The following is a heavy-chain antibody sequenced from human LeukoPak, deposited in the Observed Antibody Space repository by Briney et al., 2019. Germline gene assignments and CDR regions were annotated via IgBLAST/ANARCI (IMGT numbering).Heavy chain of an antibody. V-gene: IGHV3-30*01. D-gene: IGHD1-26*01. CDR3: ARGPELLFDAFDI. CDR1: GFTFSSYA. J-gene: IGHJ3*02. CDR2: ISYDGSNK. Sequence: PGRSLRLSCAASGFTFSSYAMHWVREAPGKGLEWVAVISYDGSNKYYADSVKGRFTISRDNSKNTLYLQMNSLRAEDTAVYYCARGPELLFDAFDIWGQGTMVTVSS.